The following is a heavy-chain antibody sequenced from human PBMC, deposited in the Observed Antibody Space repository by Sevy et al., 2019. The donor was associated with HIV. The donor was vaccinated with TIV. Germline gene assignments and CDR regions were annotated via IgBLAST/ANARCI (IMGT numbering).Heavy chain of an antibody. J-gene: IGHJ4*02. CDR3: ARDLPPSATTVAHFDY. CDR2: ISSTGSTL. Sequence: GGSLRLSCAASGFMFSSYDMNWVRQAPGKGLEWVSYISSTGSTLNYADSVRGRFTISRDNAKNPVCLQMNSLRAEDTAFYYCARDLPPSATTVAHFDYWGQGSLVTVSS. V-gene: IGHV3-48*03. CDR1: GFMFSSYD. D-gene: IGHD4-17*01.